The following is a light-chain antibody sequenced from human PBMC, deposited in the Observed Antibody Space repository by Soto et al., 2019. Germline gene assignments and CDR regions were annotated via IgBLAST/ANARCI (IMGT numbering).Light chain of an antibody. CDR1: HNISSSY. V-gene: IGKV3-20*01. CDR3: QHNIRSPFT. Sequence: EIVLTQSPGTLSLSPGAGGALSCRASHNISSSYVAWYQQKPGRAPRLLMHGTSNRAVGIPDRFSGSGSETEFTLTISRLETEDFAVYYCQHNIRSPFTFGQGTRLEIK. CDR2: GTS. J-gene: IGKJ2*01.